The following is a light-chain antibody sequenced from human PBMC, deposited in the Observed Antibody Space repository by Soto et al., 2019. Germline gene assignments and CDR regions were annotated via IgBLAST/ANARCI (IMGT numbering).Light chain of an antibody. CDR3: QQYYNWPPA. V-gene: IGKV3-15*01. CDR1: QSVTST. CDR2: GAS. J-gene: IGKJ1*01. Sequence: EIVMTQSPTTLSVSPGQRATLSCRASQSVTSTLAWYQQKPGQAPRLLIYGASTRATGVPARFSGSGSGTEFTLSISSLQSEDFAVYYCQQYYNWPPAFGQGPKVEIK.